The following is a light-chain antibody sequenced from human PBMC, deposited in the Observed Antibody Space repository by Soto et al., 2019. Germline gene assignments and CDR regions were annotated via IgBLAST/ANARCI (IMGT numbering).Light chain of an antibody. V-gene: IGKV3-15*01. J-gene: IGKJ4*01. CDR1: QSVSSN. CDR2: VAS. Sequence: EIVMTQSPATLSVSTGERATLSCRASQSVSSNLAWYQQKPGQTPKLLIYVASTRATGIPARFSGSGSGTEFTLTISSLQSEDFAVYYCQQYNVWPLTFGGGTNVEFK. CDR3: QQYNVWPLT.